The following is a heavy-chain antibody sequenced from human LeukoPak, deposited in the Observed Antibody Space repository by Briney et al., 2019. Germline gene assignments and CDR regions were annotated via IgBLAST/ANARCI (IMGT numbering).Heavy chain of an antibody. CDR3: ARDLPRLLGPIGNPYYYMDV. V-gene: IGHV4-38-2*02. CDR2: IYHSGHT. CDR1: GYSISSGYY. Sequence: PETLSLTCSVSGYSISSGYYWGWIRQPPGKGLEWIGSIYHSGHTNYNPSLKSRVTISVDTSRNQFSLKLTSVTAADTAVYYCARDLPRLLGPIGNPYYYMDVWGTGTTVTVSS. D-gene: IGHD7-27*01. J-gene: IGHJ6*03.